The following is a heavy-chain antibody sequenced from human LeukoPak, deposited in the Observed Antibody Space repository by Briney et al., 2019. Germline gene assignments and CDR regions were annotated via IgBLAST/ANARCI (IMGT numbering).Heavy chain of an antibody. J-gene: IGHJ4*02. D-gene: IGHD3-22*01. CDR3: ARDSSGFVDY. CDR2: IYYSGST. Sequence: GSLRLSCAASGSTVSATYMNWVRQAPGKGLEWIGYIYYSGSTNYNPSLKSRVTISVDTSKNQFSLKLSSVTAADTAVYYCARDSSGFVDYWGQGTLVTVSS. V-gene: IGHV4-59*02. CDR1: GSTVSATY.